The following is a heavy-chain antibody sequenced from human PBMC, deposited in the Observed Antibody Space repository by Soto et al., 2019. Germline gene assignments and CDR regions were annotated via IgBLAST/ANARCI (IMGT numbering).Heavy chain of an antibody. CDR3: ARQYYSNYGACGV. J-gene: IGHJ4*02. CDR2: IYPGDSDT. D-gene: IGHD4-4*01. CDR1: GYSFTSYW. Sequence: GESLKISCQGSGYSFTSYWIGWVRQMPGKGLEWMGIIYPGDSDTRYSPSFQGQVTISADKSISTAYLQWSSLKASDTAMYYCARQYYSNYGACGVWGQGTLVTVSS. V-gene: IGHV5-51*01.